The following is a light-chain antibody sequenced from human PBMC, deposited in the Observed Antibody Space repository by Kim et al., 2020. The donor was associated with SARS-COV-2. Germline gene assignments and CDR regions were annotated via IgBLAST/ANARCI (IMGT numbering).Light chain of an antibody. J-gene: IGLJ1*01. V-gene: IGLV3-19*01. Sequence: SSELPQDPAVSVALGQTVRITCQGDSLRSYYASWYQQKPGQAPVLVSYGKNYRPSGIPDRFSGSNSGNTASLTITGAQAEDEADYYCNSRDSSGNHYVFGTGTKVTVL. CDR2: GKN. CDR1: SLRSYY. CDR3: NSRDSSGNHYV.